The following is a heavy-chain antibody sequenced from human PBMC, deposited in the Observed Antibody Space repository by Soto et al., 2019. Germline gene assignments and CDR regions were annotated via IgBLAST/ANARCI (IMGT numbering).Heavy chain of an antibody. V-gene: IGHV4-31*03. D-gene: IGHD1-26*01. CDR3: TRDRARVAVPYLVDLGAFEI. Sequence: QVQLQESGPGLVKPSQTLSLACTVSGGSISSGGYYWNWIRQHPGKGLEWIGYIHYPGSTRYNASLNSRVTISADTSKNQFSLKLTSVTAADTAVYYCTRDRARVAVPYLVDLGAFEIWGQGTMVTVSS. CDR1: GGSISSGGYY. CDR2: IHYPGST. J-gene: IGHJ3*02.